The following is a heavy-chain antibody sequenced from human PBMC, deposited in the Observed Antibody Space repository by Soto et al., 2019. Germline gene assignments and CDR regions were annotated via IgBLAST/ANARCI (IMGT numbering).Heavy chain of an antibody. Sequence: GGSLRLSCAASGFTFGSYSMNWVRQAPGKGLEWVSYISSSSSTIYYADSVKGRFTISRDNAKNSLYLQMNSLRDEDTAVYYCAKEYSISLQYYYYYYGMXVWGQGTTVTVSS. V-gene: IGHV3-48*02. D-gene: IGHD6-6*01. CDR2: ISSSSSTI. CDR1: GFTFGSYS. J-gene: IGHJ6*02. CDR3: AKEYSISLQYYYYYYGMXV.